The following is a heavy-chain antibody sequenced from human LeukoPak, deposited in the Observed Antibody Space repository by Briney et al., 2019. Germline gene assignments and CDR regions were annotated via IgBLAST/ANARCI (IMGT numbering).Heavy chain of an antibody. CDR3: ARDRFTMVRGVIIGPPYNWFDP. CDR2: INPNSGGT. D-gene: IGHD3-10*01. CDR1: GYTFTGYY. V-gene: IGHV1-2*02. J-gene: IGHJ5*02. Sequence: ASVKVSCKASGYTFTGYYMHWVRQAPGQGLEWMGWINPNSGGTNYAQKFQGRVTMTRDTSISTAYMELSRLRSDDTAVYYCARDRFTMVRGVIIGPPYNWFDPWGQGTLSPSPQ.